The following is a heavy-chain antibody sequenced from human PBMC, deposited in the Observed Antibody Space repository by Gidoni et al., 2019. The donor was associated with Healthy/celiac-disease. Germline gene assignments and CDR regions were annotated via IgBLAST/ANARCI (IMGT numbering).Heavy chain of an antibody. CDR3: ARDIGLSTAFHDYGDYVQGFNY. D-gene: IGHD4-17*01. J-gene: IGHJ4*02. CDR1: GFPFSSYG. Sequence: QVQLVESGGGVVQPGRSLRLSCAASGFPFSSYGMPWVRQAPGKGLEWVAVIWYDGSNKYYADSVKGRFTISRDNSKNTLYLQMNSLRAEDTAVYYCARDIGLSTAFHDYGDYVQGFNYWGQGTLVTVSS. V-gene: IGHV3-33*01. CDR2: IWYDGSNK.